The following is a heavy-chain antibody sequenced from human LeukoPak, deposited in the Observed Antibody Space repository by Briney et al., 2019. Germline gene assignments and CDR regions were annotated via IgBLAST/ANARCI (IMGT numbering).Heavy chain of an antibody. Sequence: ASVKVSCKASGYTFTSYGISWVRQAPGQGLEWMGWISAYNGNTNYAQKLQGRVTMTTDTSTSTAYMELRSLRSDDTAVYYCARDLSGAHSSGWYARGYYYGMDVWGQGTTVTVSS. J-gene: IGHJ6*02. CDR1: GYTFTSYG. CDR2: ISAYNGNT. D-gene: IGHD6-19*01. V-gene: IGHV1-18*01. CDR3: ARDLSGAHSSGWYARGYYYGMDV.